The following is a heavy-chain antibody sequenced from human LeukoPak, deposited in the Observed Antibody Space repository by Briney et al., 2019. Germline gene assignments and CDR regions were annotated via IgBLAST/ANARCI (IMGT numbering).Heavy chain of an antibody. Sequence: SETLSLTCAVYGGSFSGYYWSWIRQPPGKGLEWIGEINHSGSTNYNPSLKSRVTISVDTSKNQFSLKLSSVTAADTAVYYCASLRLLRYFDWLPSDYYYGMDVWGQGTLVTVSS. V-gene: IGHV4-34*01. CDR1: GGSFSGYY. CDR3: ASLRLLRYFDWLPSDYYYGMDV. CDR2: INHSGST. J-gene: IGHJ6*02. D-gene: IGHD3-9*01.